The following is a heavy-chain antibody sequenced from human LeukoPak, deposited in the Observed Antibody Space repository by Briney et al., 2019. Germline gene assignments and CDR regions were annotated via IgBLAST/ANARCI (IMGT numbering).Heavy chain of an antibody. V-gene: IGHV4-39*07. CDR1: GGSINSSNYY. CDR2: IYYSGRS. J-gene: IGHJ3*02. Sequence: PSETLSLTCTVSGGSINSSNYYWGWIRRPPGKGLEWIGSIYYSGRSYYNPSLKSRVTISIDTSKNQFSLKLSSVTAADTAVYYCARERGYSYAMEGPDDAFDIWGQGTMVTVSS. CDR3: ARERGYSYAMEGPDDAFDI. D-gene: IGHD5-18*01.